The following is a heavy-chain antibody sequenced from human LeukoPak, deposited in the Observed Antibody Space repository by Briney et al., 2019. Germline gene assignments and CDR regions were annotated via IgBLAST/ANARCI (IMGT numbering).Heavy chain of an antibody. CDR2: INTDGSST. Sequence: GGSLRLSCAASGFTFSSYWMHWVRQAPGKGLVWVSRINTDGSSTSYADSVKGRFTISRDNSKNTLYLQMNSLRGEDTAVYYCAKQCGGGCSSDYWGQGTQVTVSS. V-gene: IGHV3-74*01. CDR1: GFTFSSYW. CDR3: AKQCGGGCSSDY. J-gene: IGHJ4*02. D-gene: IGHD2-21*01.